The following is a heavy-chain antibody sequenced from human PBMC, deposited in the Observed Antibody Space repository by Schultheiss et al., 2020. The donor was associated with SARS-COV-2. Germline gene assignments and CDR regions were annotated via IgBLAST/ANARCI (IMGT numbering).Heavy chain of an antibody. CDR1: GFTFSSYG. D-gene: IGHD3-22*01. J-gene: IGHJ5*02. CDR2: ISSSSSTI. CDR3: ARGGGGYYDSSGYL. V-gene: IGHV3-48*04. Sequence: GESLKISCAASGFTFSSYGMHWVRQAPGKGLEWVSYISSSSSTIYYADSVKGRFTISRDNAKNSLYLQMNSLRAEDTAVYYCARGGGGYYDSSGYLWGRGTLVTVSS.